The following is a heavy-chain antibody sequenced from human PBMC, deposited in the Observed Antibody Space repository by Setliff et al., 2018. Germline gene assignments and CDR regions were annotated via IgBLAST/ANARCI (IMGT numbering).Heavy chain of an antibody. D-gene: IGHD3-22*01. CDR1: GYTFISYG. CDR2: INNYNGNT. V-gene: IGHV1-18*01. Sequence: GASVKVSCKTSGYTFISYGISWVRQAPGQGLEWMGWINNYNGNTDYAQNIQGRVTMTTDTSTSTVYMELRSLRSDDTAVYYCARDPSGGMHYYDSSGAFDLWGQGTLVTVSS. CDR3: ARDPSGGMHYYDSSGAFDL. J-gene: IGHJ3*01.